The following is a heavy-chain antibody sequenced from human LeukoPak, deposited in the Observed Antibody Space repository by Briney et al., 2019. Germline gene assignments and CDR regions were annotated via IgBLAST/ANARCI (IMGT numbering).Heavy chain of an antibody. CDR3: ARESYGSHFDN. CDR2: IYYSGST. V-gene: IGHV4-59*01. J-gene: IGHJ4*02. D-gene: IGHD5-18*01. Sequence: RTSETLSLTCTVSGGSISSYYWSRIRQPPGKGLEWIGNIYYSGSTNYNPSLKSRVTISVDTSKNQFSLKLSSVTAADTAVYYCARESYGSHFDNWGQGTLVTVSS. CDR1: GGSISSYY.